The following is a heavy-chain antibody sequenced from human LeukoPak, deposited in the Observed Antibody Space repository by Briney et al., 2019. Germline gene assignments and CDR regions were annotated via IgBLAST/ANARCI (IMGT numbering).Heavy chain of an antibody. CDR2: IIPILGIA. CDR3: ARRAALTNYYYGMDV. D-gene: IGHD4/OR15-4a*01. Sequence: SVKVPCKASGGTFSSYAISWVRQAPGQGLEWMGRIIPILGIANYAQKFQGRVTITADKSTSTAYMELSSLRSEDTAVYYCARRAALTNYYYGMDVWGQGTTVTVSS. J-gene: IGHJ6*02. CDR1: GGTFSSYA. V-gene: IGHV1-69*04.